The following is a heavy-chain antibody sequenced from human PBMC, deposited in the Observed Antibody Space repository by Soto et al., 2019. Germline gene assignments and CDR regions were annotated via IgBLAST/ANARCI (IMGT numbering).Heavy chain of an antibody. D-gene: IGHD3-22*01. Sequence: QVQLLQSEAEVKKPAASVKVSCKASGYTFTNYGIIWLRQAPGQGLECMGWINPYNGNTYYAQRVQGRVTLTTDTSTSTAYMELRSLRSDDTAVYYCSRVPPDNSGFYRYYFHYWGQGTLVTVSS. V-gene: IGHV1-18*04. CDR3: SRVPPDNSGFYRYYFHY. J-gene: IGHJ4*02. CDR1: GYTFTNYG. CDR2: INPYNGNT.